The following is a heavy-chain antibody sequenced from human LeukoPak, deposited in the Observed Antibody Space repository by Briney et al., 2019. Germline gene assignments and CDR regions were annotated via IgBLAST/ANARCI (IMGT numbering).Heavy chain of an antibody. CDR3: ARNVGWYSHDS. J-gene: IGHJ4*02. V-gene: IGHV4-59*08. Sequence: SETLSLTCTVSGDSLSSHYWSWIRQPPGKGLEWIGYIYGSGGTHYDPSLRSRVTISEDTSKNQFSLKLTSVTAADTAVYYCARNVGWYSHDSCGQGTLVTVSS. D-gene: IGHD6-19*01. CDR1: GDSLSSHY. CDR2: IYGSGGT.